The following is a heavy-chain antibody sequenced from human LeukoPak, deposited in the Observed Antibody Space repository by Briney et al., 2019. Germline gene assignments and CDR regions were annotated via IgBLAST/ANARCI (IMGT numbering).Heavy chain of an antibody. CDR3: ARISLPDILWSGYEGLDY. CDR1: GFTFSSYA. Sequence: PGRSLRLSCAASGFTFSSYAMHWVRQAPGKGLEWVAVISYDGSNKYYADSVKGRSTISRDNSKNTLYLQMSSLRAEDTAMYYCARISLPDILWSGYEGLDYWGQGTLVTVSS. CDR2: ISYDGSNK. V-gene: IGHV3-30*04. D-gene: IGHD3-3*01. J-gene: IGHJ4*02.